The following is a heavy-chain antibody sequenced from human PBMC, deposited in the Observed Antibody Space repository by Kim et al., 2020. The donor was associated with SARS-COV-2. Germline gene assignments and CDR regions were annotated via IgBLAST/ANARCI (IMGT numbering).Heavy chain of an antibody. Sequence: ADAVKGRVTISRDNAKNTLYLQMNSLRAEDTALYYCAKDPELWFGEYIDYWGQGTLVTVSS. CDR3: AKDPELWFGEYIDY. V-gene: IGHV3-9*01. D-gene: IGHD3-10*01. J-gene: IGHJ4*02.